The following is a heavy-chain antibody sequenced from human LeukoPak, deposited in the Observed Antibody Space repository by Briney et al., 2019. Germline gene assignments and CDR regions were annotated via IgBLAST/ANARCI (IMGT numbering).Heavy chain of an antibody. Sequence: HPGGSLRLSRAASGFTFSNSWMSWVRQAPGKGLKWVATIKPDGSAQYYVDSVKGRFTISRDNAKNSLFLQINSLRAEDTAVYYCANGGTYSSGPWGQGTLVTVSS. CDR1: GFTFSNSW. CDR2: IKPDGSAQ. D-gene: IGHD3-22*01. V-gene: IGHV3-7*01. J-gene: IGHJ5*02. CDR3: ANGGTYSSGP.